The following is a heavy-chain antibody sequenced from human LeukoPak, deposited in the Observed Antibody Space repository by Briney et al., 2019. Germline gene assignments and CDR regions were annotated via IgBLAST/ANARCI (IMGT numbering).Heavy chain of an antibody. J-gene: IGHJ4*02. V-gene: IGHV3-33*01. D-gene: IGHD6-19*01. Sequence: GGSLRLSCAASGFTFSSYGMHWVRQAPGKGLEGVAVIWYDGSNKYYADSVKGRFTISRDNSKNTLYLQMNSLRAEDTAVYYCARGEVADSFDYWGQGTLVTVSS. CDR2: IWYDGSNK. CDR3: ARGEVADSFDY. CDR1: GFTFSSYG.